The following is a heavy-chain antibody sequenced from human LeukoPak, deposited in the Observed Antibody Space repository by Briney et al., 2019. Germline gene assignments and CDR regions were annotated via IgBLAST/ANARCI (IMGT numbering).Heavy chain of an antibody. CDR1: GFTFSDYG. Sequence: GGSLRLSCAASGFTFSDYGMNWVRQAPGKGLEWVSGMNSNGGSAYYAESVKGRFTISRDNSNNMLYLQMNSLTADDTAIYYCANQRSVATAGTFFWGQGTLVTVSS. D-gene: IGHD6-13*01. J-gene: IGHJ4*02. CDR3: ANQRSVATAGTFF. CDR2: MNSNGGSA. V-gene: IGHV3-23*01.